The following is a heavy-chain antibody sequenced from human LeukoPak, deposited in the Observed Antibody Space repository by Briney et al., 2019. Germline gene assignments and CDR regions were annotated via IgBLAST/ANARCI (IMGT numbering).Heavy chain of an antibody. CDR1: GGTFSSHA. CDR2: IIPIFDTA. D-gene: IGHD5-18*01. CDR3: ARVRSFVFGDSYGSSSFDI. Sequence: SAVKVSCKDSGGTFSSHAISWVRQAPAQGLEWMGGIIPIFDTANYAQKFQGRVTITTDESTSTAYMELSSLRSEDTAVYYCARVRSFVFGDSYGSSSFDIGGQGTMVTVSS. V-gene: IGHV1-69*05. J-gene: IGHJ3*02.